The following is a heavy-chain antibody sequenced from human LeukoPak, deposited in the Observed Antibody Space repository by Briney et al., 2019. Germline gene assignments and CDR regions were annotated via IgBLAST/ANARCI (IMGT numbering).Heavy chain of an antibody. Sequence: GGSLRLSCAASGFIFRNYAMSWVRQAPGKGLEWVSAITGSGDTTYYADSVKGRFTISRDNSKNALYVEMNTLRAEDTAVYYCVKWGDYDIMTGYYVPDFWGQGTLVTVSS. D-gene: IGHD3-9*01. CDR1: GFIFRNYA. J-gene: IGHJ4*02. CDR3: VKWGDYDIMTGYYVPDF. V-gene: IGHV3-23*01. CDR2: ITGSGDTT.